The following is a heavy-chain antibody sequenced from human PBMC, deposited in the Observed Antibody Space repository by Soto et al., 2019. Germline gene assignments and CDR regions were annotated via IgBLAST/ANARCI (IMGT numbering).Heavy chain of an antibody. J-gene: IGHJ4*02. CDR3: ARDRSSSSSVLDY. D-gene: IGHD6-6*01. Sequence: QVQLQESGPGLVKPSQTLSLTCTVSGGSISSGGYYWIWIRPHPGKGLEWIGYIDYRGSTSYNPTLKSRVTISVDTSKNQFSLKLSSVTAADTPVYYCARDRSSSSSVLDYWGQGTLVTVSS. CDR2: IDYRGST. CDR1: GGSISSGGYY. V-gene: IGHV4-31*03.